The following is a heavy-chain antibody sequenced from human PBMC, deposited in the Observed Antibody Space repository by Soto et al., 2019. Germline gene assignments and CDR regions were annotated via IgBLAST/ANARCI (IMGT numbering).Heavy chain of an antibody. CDR3: ARPDRDGYNYDY. V-gene: IGHV3-23*01. J-gene: IGHJ4*01. Sequence: PGGSLMLSCASSGFTFSNYAMNWVRQAPGKGLEWVSGISDSGGTTYYADSVKGRFTISRDNSKNTLFLQMNSLRAEDTAVYYCARPDRDGYNYDYWGQGTLVTVSS. CDR2: ISDSGGTT. CDR1: GFTFSNYA. D-gene: IGHD5-12*01.